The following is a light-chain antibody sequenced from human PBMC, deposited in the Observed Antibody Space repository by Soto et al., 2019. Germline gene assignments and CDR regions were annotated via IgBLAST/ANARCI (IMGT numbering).Light chain of an antibody. V-gene: IGLV1-47*01. CDR2: RDS. CDR3: AARDDSLSAYV. Sequence: QSVLTQPPSASGTPGQRVSISCSGSSPNIGSNYVYWYQQLPGTAPKLLIYRDSQRPSGVPDRFSGSKSGTSASLAISGLRSEDEADYYCAARDDSLSAYVFGTGTKVTV. CDR1: SPNIGSNY. J-gene: IGLJ1*01.